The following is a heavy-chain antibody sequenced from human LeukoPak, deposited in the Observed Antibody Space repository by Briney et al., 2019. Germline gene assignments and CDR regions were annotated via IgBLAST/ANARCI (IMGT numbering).Heavy chain of an antibody. Sequence: SVKVSCKASGGTFSSYAIGWVRQAPGQGLEWMGGIIPIFGTANYAQEFQGRVTITADGSTSTAYMELSSLRSEDMAVYYCARLEITTVTTSDYWGQGTLVTVSS. CDR3: ARLEITTVTTSDY. CDR1: GGTFSSYA. V-gene: IGHV1-69*13. CDR2: IIPIFGTA. D-gene: IGHD4-17*01. J-gene: IGHJ4*02.